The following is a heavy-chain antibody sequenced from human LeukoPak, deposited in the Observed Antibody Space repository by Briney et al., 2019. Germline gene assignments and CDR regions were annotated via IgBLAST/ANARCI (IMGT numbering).Heavy chain of an antibody. V-gene: IGHV3-48*03. D-gene: IGHD3-22*01. CDR2: ISGSGTNI. CDR3: ASLTYYYDSSGYYNY. CDR1: GFIFSTYG. Sequence: GGSLRLSCAASGFIFSTYGMNWVRQAPGRGPEWISYISGSGTNIQYEDSVKGRFTIVRDNAKSSLYLQTHSLRAEDTAVYYCASLTYYYDSSGYYNYWGQGTLVTVSS. J-gene: IGHJ4*02.